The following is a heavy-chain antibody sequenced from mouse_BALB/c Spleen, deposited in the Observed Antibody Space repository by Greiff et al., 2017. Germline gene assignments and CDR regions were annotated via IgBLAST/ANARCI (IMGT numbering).Heavy chain of an antibody. J-gene: IGHJ3*01. V-gene: IGHV1-9*01. D-gene: IGHD2-4*01. CDR1: GYTFSSYW. CDR2: ILPGSGST. Sequence: VQLQQSGAELMKPGASVKISCKATGYTFSSYWIEWVKQRPGHGLEWIGEILPGSGSTNYNEKFKGKATFTADTSSNTAYMQLSSLTSEDSAVYYCAREGSTVMTAGAWFAYWGQGTLVTVSA. CDR3: AREGSTVMTAGAWFAY.